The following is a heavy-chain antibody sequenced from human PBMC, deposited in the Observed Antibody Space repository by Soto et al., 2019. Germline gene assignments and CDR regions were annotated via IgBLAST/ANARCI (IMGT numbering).Heavy chain of an antibody. J-gene: IGHJ4*02. CDR1: GGSVNSDSYY. D-gene: IGHD2-2*01. V-gene: IGHV4-61*01. Sequence: PSDTLSLTCTVSGGSVNSDSYYWSWIRQPPGKGLEWIGYIYYTGSTNYNPSLKSRVTISLDTSRNQFSLKLSSVTAADTAVFYCAREYANSPEPFDYWGQGALVTVSS. CDR2: IYYTGST. CDR3: AREYANSPEPFDY.